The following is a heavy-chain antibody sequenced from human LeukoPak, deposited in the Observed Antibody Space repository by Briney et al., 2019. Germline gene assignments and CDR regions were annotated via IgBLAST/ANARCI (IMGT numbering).Heavy chain of an antibody. CDR3: ARGPLHVALSSGYLKWLDP. CDR2: TIPIFGTA. J-gene: IGHJ5*02. CDR1: GGSFRSSA. V-gene: IGHV1-69*05. D-gene: IGHD3-22*01. Sequence: ASVKVSCKASGGSFRSSAFAWVRQAPGRGLEWMGGTIPIFGTANYALDFQGRATITTDESTSTVYMELSSLISEDTAMYYCARGPLHVALSSGYLKWLDPWGQGSLVTVSS.